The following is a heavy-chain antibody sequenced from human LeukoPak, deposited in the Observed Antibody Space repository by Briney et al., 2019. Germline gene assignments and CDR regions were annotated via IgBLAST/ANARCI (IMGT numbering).Heavy chain of an antibody. V-gene: IGHV4-30-4*01. CDR2: IYYSGST. D-gene: IGHD2-15*01. CDR1: DGSISSGDYY. J-gene: IGHJ4*02. CDR3: ARVYCSGGSCYEDY. Sequence: SQTLSLTCTVSDGSISSGDYYWSWIRQPPGKGLEWIGYIYYSGSTYYNPSLKSRVTISVDTSKNQFSLKLSSVTAADTAVYYCARVYCSGGSCYEDYWGQGTLVTVSS.